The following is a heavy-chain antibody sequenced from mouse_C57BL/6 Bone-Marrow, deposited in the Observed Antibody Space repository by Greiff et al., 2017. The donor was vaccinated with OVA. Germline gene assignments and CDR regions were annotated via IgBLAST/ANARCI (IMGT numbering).Heavy chain of an antibody. Sequence: VQLQQSGPVLVKPGASVKMSCKASGYTFTDYYMNWVKQSHGKSLEWIGVINPYNGGTSYNQKFKGKATLTVDKSSSPAYMELNSLTSEDSAVYYCARWQLRAWFAYWGQGTLVTVSA. CDR2: INPYNGGT. CDR3: ARWQLRAWFAY. J-gene: IGHJ3*01. D-gene: IGHD3-2*02. V-gene: IGHV1-19*01. CDR1: GYTFTDYY.